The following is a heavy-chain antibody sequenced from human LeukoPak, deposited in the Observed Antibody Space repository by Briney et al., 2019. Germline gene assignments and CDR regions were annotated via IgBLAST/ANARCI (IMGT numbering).Heavy chain of an antibody. Sequence: GGSLRLSCAASGFTFSSYWMSWVRQAPGKGLEWVANIKQDGSEKYYVDSVKGRFTISRDNAKNSLYLQMNSLRAEDTAVYYCARSQLEWLSNYYGMDVWGQGTTVTVSS. CDR3: ARSQLEWLSNYYGMDV. D-gene: IGHD3-3*01. J-gene: IGHJ6*02. V-gene: IGHV3-7*01. CDR1: GFTFSSYW. CDR2: IKQDGSEK.